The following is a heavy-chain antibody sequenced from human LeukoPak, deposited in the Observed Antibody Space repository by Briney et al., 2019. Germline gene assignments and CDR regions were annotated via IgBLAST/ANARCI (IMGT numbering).Heavy chain of an antibody. CDR2: INAGNGNT. J-gene: IGHJ5*02. CDR3: ARDSRTISNWFDT. Sequence: ASVKVSLTSSGYTLTTFVFHWVRQLPGQSLEWMGWINAGNGNTKYSQNFQARVTITRDTSASTAYMELSSLTSEDTAVYYCARDSRTISNWFDTWGQGTPVTVSS. D-gene: IGHD1-1*01. V-gene: IGHV1-3*01. CDR1: GYTLTTFV.